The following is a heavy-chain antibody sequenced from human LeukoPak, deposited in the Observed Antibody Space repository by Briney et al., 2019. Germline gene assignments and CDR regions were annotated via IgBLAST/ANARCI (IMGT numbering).Heavy chain of an antibody. CDR1: GGSISSSSYY. CDR2: IYYSGST. J-gene: IGHJ4*02. V-gene: IGHV4-39*07. CDR3: ARDPRGVNMVRGVIPPLGLRPDY. Sequence: SETLSLTCTVSGGSISSSSYYWGWIRQPPGKGLEWIGSIYYSGSTYYNPSLKSRVTISVDTSKNQFSLKLSSVTAADTAVYYCARDPRGVNMVRGVIPPLGLRPDYWGQGTLVTVSS. D-gene: IGHD3-10*01.